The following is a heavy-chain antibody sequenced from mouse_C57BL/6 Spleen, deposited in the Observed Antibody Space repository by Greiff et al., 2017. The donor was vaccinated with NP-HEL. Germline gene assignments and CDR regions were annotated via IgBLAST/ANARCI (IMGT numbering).Heavy chain of an antibody. CDR1: GYAFSSYW. CDR3: ARLYYCSPNYFDY. Sequence: QVQLQQSGAELVKPGASVKISCKASGYAFSSYWMNWVKQRPGKGLEWIGQIYPGDGDTNYNGKFKGKATLTADKSSSTAYMQLSSLTSEDSAVYFCARLYYCSPNYFDYWGQGTTLTVSS. V-gene: IGHV1-80*01. CDR2: IYPGDGDT. J-gene: IGHJ2*01. D-gene: IGHD2-2*01.